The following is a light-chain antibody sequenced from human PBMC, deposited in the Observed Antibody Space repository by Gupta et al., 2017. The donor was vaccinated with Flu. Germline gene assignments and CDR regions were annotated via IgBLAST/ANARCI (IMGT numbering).Light chain of an antibody. CDR3: QQSYCFFPLT. J-gene: IGKJ4*01. CDR1: QNIYSY. CDR2: AAS. V-gene: IGKV1-39*01. Sequence: DIHLTQSPSSLSASVGDRLTITCRSSQNIYSYSHSYQQKPGHAPILLIYAASNLQSGVPSMCSGAGAGTYYTLTISRLQPEDVGNYFCQQSYCFFPLTFGAGAQLAIK.